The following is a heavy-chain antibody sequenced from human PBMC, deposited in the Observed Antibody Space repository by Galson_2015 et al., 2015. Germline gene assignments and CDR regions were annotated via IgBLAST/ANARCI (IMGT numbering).Heavy chain of an antibody. Sequence: SLRLSCAASGFTFSSYAMHWVRQAPGKGLEWVAVISYDGSNKYYADSVKGRFTISRDNSKNTLYLQMNSLRAEDTAVYYCARGLGDDYYYYMDVWGKGTTVTVSS. J-gene: IGHJ6*03. CDR3: ARGLGDDYYYYMDV. D-gene: IGHD3-10*01. CDR1: GFTFSSYA. V-gene: IGHV3-30-3*01. CDR2: ISYDGSNK.